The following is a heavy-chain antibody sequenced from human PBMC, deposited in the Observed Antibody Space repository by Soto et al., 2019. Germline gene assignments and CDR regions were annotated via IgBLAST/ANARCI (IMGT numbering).Heavy chain of an antibody. CDR1: GGTLNKHA. V-gene: IGHV1-69*01. Sequence: QVQLVQSGAEVKKPGSSVKVSCKASGGTLNKHAITWVRRAPGQGLEWLGGIIPMFGIPNYPQKFQGRVTITADASTNTSHMELHSLTSDDTAVYYCARGGTSGWLKGAYDVWGQGTMVTVSS. CDR2: IIPMFGIP. J-gene: IGHJ3*01. D-gene: IGHD6-13*01. CDR3: ARGGTSGWLKGAYDV.